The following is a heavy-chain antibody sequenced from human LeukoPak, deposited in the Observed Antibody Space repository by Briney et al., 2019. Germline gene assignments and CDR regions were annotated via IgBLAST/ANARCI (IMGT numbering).Heavy chain of an antibody. CDR1: GGSISSGDYY. D-gene: IGHD2-2*01. V-gene: IGHV4-30-4*01. Sequence: ASQTLSLTCTVSGGSISSGDYYWSWIRQPPGKGLEWIGYIYYSGSTYYNPSLKSRVTISVDTSKNQFSLKLSSVAAADTAVYYCARSAYCSSTSCYHGDYYYYGMDVWGQGTTVTVSS. CDR2: IYYSGST. J-gene: IGHJ6*02. CDR3: ARSAYCSSTSCYHGDYYYYGMDV.